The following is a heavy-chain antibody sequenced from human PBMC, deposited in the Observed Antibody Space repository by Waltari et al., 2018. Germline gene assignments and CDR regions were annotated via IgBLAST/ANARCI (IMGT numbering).Heavy chain of an antibody. CDR3: ARAILRFLKPIDS. CDR2: VNPSTGGT. CDR1: GYTFTDSY. Sequence: QVQLVQSGAEMRKPGTSVKVSCRPSGYTFTDSYIHWLRQAPGQGLEWMGWVNPSTGGTNYAQKFRDRVAMTRHTSINTASMELNRLRLDDTAVYFCARAILRFLKPIDSWGQGTLVTVSS. V-gene: IGHV1-2*02. D-gene: IGHD3-3*01. J-gene: IGHJ4*02.